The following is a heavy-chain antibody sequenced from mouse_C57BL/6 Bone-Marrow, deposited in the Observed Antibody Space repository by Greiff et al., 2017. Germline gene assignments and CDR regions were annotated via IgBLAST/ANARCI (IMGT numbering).Heavy chain of an antibody. CDR2: ISSGGSYT. CDR3: ARQGYYYAMDY. CDR1: GFTFSSYG. V-gene: IGHV5-6*01. Sequence: EVTLVESGGDLVKPGGSLKLSCAASGFTFSSYGMSWVRQTPDKRLEWVATISSGGSYTYYPDSVKGRFTISRDNAKNTLYLQMSSLKSEDTAMYYCARQGYYYAMDYWGQGTSVTVSS. J-gene: IGHJ4*01.